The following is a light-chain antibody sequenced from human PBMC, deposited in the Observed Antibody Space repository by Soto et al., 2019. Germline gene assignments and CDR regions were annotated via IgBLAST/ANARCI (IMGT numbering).Light chain of an antibody. V-gene: IGKV3-20*01. CDR1: QWGGCSY. Sequence: TVLTQSPGTPSLSPGERATLSCRARQWGGCSYLAWYQQKPGQAPRIPIYGASSRATGIPDRFSGSGSGTDFTLTISRLEPEDFAVYCCQQYGSSPLITFGQGTRLEIK. CDR2: GAS. CDR3: QQYGSSPLIT. J-gene: IGKJ5*01.